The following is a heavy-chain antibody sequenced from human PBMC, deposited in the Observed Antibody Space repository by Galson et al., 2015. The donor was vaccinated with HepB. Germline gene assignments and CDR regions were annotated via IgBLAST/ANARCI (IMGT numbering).Heavy chain of an antibody. D-gene: IGHD5-18*01. V-gene: IGHV3-23*01. CDR2: ASKTVPTT. CDR1: GFTFSNYG. CDR3: AKGDTISRYFFDH. Sequence: SLRLSCAASGFTFSNYGMSWVRQAPGKGLEWVSTASKTVPTTYYADSVRGRFTISRDNSRNIVYLQMNSLRDEDTAVYYCAKGDTISRYFFDHWGQGILVTVSS. J-gene: IGHJ4*02.